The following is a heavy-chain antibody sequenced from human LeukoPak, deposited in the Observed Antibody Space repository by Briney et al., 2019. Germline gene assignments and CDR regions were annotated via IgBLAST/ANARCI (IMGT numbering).Heavy chain of an antibody. V-gene: IGHV1-46*01. CDR1: GYTFTSYY. D-gene: IGHD6-13*01. Sequence: GASVKASCKASGYTFTSYYMHWVRQAPGQGLEWMGIINPSGGSTSYAQKFQGRVTMTRDMSTSTVYMELSSLRSEDTAVYYCARDTGQQQLAANWFDPWGQGTLVTVSS. CDR2: INPSGGST. J-gene: IGHJ5*02. CDR3: ARDTGQQQLAANWFDP.